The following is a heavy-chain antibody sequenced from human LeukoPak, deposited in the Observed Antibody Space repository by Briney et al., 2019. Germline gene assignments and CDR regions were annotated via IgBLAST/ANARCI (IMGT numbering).Heavy chain of an antibody. CDR2: ISWNSGSI. CDR3: AKDLGDFWSGYYGFDY. CDR1: GFTFDDYA. D-gene: IGHD3-3*01. V-gene: IGHV3-9*01. Sequence: GGSLRLSCAASGFTFDDYAMHWVRQAPGKGLEWVSGISWNSGSIGYADSVKGRFTISRDNSKNTLYLQMNSLRAEDTAVYYCAKDLGDFWSGYYGFDYWGQGTLVTVSS. J-gene: IGHJ4*02.